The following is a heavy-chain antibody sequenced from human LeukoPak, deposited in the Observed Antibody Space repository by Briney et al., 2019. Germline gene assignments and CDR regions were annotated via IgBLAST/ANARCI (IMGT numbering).Heavy chain of an antibody. J-gene: IGHJ4*02. CDR1: EFTLANYA. V-gene: IGHV3-23*01. Sequence: GGSLRLSCGASEFTLANYAMSWVRQAPGKGLEWVSGISGNGANTHYAESVRGRFIISRDNPKNTLYLQMNSLRAGDTALYFCARYNNPGSTGPFHWGQGTLVTVSS. CDR2: ISGNGANT. CDR3: ARYNNPGSTGPFH. D-gene: IGHD2-8*02.